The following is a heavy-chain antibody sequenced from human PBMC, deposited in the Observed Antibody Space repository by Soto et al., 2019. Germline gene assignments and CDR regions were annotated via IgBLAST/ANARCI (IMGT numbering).Heavy chain of an antibody. Sequence: VSVKVSCKASGYTFINNAITWVRQAPGQGLEWMGWISTENGNTNYAQNLQGRVILTRDRSTNTAYMELRSLRPEDTATYYCARDSSSGTFDNWGQGALVTVSS. V-gene: IGHV1-18*04. J-gene: IGHJ4*02. D-gene: IGHD3-22*01. CDR3: ARDSSSGTFDN. CDR2: ISTENGNT. CDR1: GYTFINNA.